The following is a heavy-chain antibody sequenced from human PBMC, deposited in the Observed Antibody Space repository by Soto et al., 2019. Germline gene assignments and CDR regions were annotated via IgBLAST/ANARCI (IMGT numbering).Heavy chain of an antibody. CDR2: IRSKGNNYAT. CDR3: SRQASDFWSGKPQYYMDV. D-gene: IGHD3-3*01. CDR1: GFTFSGSA. J-gene: IGHJ6*03. Sequence: EVQLVESGGGLVQPGGSLKLSCAASGFTFSGSAMHWVRQASGKGLEWVGRIRSKGNNYATAYGASLKGRFTISRDDSKNTAYLQMNSLNTEDTAVYYCSRQASDFWSGKPQYYMDVW. V-gene: IGHV3-73*01.